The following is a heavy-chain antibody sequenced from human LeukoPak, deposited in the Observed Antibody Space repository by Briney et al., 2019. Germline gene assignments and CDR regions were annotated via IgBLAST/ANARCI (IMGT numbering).Heavy chain of an antibody. CDR2: ISRSGTTI. CDR3: ARSAEISGYWPKVVVDV. CDR1: GFTFSDYF. J-gene: IGHJ6*02. Sequence: PGGSLGLSCTASGFTFSDYFMSWIRQAPGKGLEWISQISRSGTTIYYADSVRGRFTISRDNAKNSLYLQMSSLRAEDTAVYYCARSAEISGYWPKVVVDVWGQGTTVTVSS. V-gene: IGHV3-11*01. D-gene: IGHD3-22*01.